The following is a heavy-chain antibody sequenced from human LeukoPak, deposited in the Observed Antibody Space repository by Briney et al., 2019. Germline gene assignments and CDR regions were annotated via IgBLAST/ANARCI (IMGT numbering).Heavy chain of an antibody. Sequence: GGSLRLSCAASGFTVSSNYMSWVRQAPGKGLEWVSVIYSGGSTYYADSVKGRFTISRDNSKNTLYLRMNSLRAEDTAVYYCARAPSYYYYGMDVWGQGTTVTVSS. V-gene: IGHV3-66*01. CDR2: IYSGGST. J-gene: IGHJ6*02. CDR3: ARAPSYYYYGMDV. CDR1: GFTVSSNY.